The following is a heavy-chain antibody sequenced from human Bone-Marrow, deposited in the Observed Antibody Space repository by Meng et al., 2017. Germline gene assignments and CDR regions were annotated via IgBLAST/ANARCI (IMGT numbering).Heavy chain of an antibody. D-gene: IGHD3-10*01. CDR1: GFTFSSYE. Sequence: GESLKISCAASGFTFSSYEMNWVRQAPGKGLEWVSSITGPGDNTYYADSVKGRFTISRDNSKNTLYLHMNSLRAGDTAVYYCAKDTITNPKSFFDYWGQGTLVTVSS. J-gene: IGHJ4*02. CDR2: ITGPGDNT. V-gene: IGHV3-23*01. CDR3: AKDTITNPKSFFDY.